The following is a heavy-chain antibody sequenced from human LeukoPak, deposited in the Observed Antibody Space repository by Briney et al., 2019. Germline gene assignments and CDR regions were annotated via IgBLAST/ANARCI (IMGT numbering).Heavy chain of an antibody. Sequence: PGGSLRLSCAASGFTFSSFAMTWVRQAPGKGLDWVSAISGSGGSTYYADSVKGRFTISRDNSKNTVYLQMNSLRVEDTAVYYFATGGVDYWGQGTLVTLSS. CDR2: ISGSGGST. CDR1: GFTFSSFA. V-gene: IGHV3-23*01. D-gene: IGHD3-10*01. J-gene: IGHJ4*02. CDR3: ATGGVDY.